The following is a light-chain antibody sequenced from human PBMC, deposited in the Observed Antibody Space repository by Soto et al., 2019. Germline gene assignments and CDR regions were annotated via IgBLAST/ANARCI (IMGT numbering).Light chain of an antibody. Sequence: EIVMTQSPATLSVSPGERATLSCRASQSVSSNLAWYQQKPGQAPRLLIYGASTRATGIPARFSGSGSGTELNLTISSLQSEDFEVYYCQQYNNWPPYTFGQGTKLEIK. CDR2: GAS. CDR1: QSVSSN. V-gene: IGKV3-15*01. CDR3: QQYNNWPPYT. J-gene: IGKJ2*01.